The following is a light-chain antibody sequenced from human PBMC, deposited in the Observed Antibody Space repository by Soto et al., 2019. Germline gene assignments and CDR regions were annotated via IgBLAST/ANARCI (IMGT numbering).Light chain of an antibody. V-gene: IGKV3-15*01. CDR2: GAF. CDR1: QSFRSN. Sequence: EIVMTQSPVTLALSPGERATVSCMASQSFRSNLAWYRQIPGQAPRLLIYGAFTRATGIPARFSGSGSGTEFTLAISSLQSEDFAVYYCQQYNEWPQTFGLGTKVDIK. CDR3: QQYNEWPQT. J-gene: IGKJ1*01.